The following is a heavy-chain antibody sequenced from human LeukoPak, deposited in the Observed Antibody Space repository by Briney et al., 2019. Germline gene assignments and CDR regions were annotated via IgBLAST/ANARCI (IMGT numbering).Heavy chain of an antibody. V-gene: IGHV4-34*01. J-gene: IGHJ4*02. D-gene: IGHD3-22*01. CDR3: AKGLKFISYYYDSSGYYYSY. Sequence: SETLSLTCAVYGGSFSNDYWSWSRQPPGKGLEWIGEINHSGSTNYNPSLKSRVTISVDTSKNQFSLKLTSVTAADTAVYYCAKGLKFISYYYDSSGYYYSYWGQGTLVTVSS. CDR2: INHSGST. CDR1: GGSFSNDY.